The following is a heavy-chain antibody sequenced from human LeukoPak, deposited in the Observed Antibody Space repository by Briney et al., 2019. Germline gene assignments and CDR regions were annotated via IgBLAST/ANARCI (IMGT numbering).Heavy chain of an antibody. J-gene: IGHJ6*02. CDR3: ARDITMVRGIIGYYYGMDV. CDR1: VFTFSSYS. D-gene: IGHD3-10*01. Sequence: PGGSLRVSRAPSVFTFSSYSINWVCQAPRKGLWNVSYIIIISSTIYYAASVKGRFTISRDNAKNSLSLQMNSLRDEDTAVYYCARDITMVRGIIGYYYGMDVWGQGTTVTVSS. CDR2: IIIISSTI. V-gene: IGHV3-48*02.